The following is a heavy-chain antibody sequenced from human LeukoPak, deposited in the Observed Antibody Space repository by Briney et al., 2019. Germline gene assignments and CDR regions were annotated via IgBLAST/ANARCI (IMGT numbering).Heavy chain of an antibody. CDR3: ARYGYGGSYYFDY. D-gene: IGHD1-26*01. CDR1: GGSFSGYY. Sequence: SETLSLTCAVYGGSFSGYYWSWIRQPPGKGLEWIGEINHSGSTNYNPSLKSRVTISVDTSKNQFSLKLSSVTAADTAVYYCARYGYGGSYYFDYWGQGTLVTVSS. J-gene: IGHJ4*02. V-gene: IGHV4-34*01. CDR2: INHSGST.